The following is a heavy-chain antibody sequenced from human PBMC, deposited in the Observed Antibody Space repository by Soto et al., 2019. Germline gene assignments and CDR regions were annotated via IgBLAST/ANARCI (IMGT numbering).Heavy chain of an antibody. J-gene: IGHJ5*02. D-gene: IGHD3-22*01. CDR3: ARSGSVTMTGRWFDP. CDR1: GYTFTSYA. Sequence: ASVKVSCKASGYTFTSYAMHWVRQAPGQRLEWMGWINAGNGNTKYSQKFQGRVTITRDTSASTAYMELSSLRSEDTTVYYCARSGSVTMTGRWFDPWGQGTLVTVSS. CDR2: INAGNGNT. V-gene: IGHV1-3*01.